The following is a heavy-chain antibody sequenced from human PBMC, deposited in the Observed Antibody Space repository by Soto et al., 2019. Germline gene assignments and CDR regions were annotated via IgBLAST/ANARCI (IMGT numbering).Heavy chain of an antibody. CDR3: ARVSATGTRWFDP. J-gene: IGHJ5*02. V-gene: IGHV4-31*03. CDR1: VGSSSSGAYY. Sequence: PSETLSLTCTVSVGSSSSGAYYWGWIRQHPGKGLEWIGYISHRGTAYYTPSLKSRVSLSVDPSKSQFSLNVTSLTAADTAVYYCARVSATGTRWFDPWGPGTLVTVSS. CDR2: ISHRGTA. D-gene: IGHD6-13*01.